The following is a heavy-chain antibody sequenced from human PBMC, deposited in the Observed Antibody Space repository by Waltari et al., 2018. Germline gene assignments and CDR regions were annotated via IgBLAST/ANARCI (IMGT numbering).Heavy chain of an antibody. Sequence: QVQLVQSGAEVKKSGASVKVSCKASGYTFTTFSLHWVRQAPGQRLEWMGWINAGNGDRKYSQKFQGRLTFTRDTSANTAYMDLSSLRSEDTAVYYCTRGIKRGYSSGPENFDYWGQGALVTVSS. V-gene: IGHV1-3*01. D-gene: IGHD5-18*01. J-gene: IGHJ4*02. CDR2: INAGNGDR. CDR3: TRGIKRGYSSGPENFDY. CDR1: GYTFTTFS.